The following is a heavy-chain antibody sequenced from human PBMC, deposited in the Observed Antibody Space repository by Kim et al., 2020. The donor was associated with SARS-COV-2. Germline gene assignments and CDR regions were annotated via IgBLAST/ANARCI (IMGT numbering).Heavy chain of an antibody. J-gene: IGHJ4*02. CDR1: GFTFSSYA. Sequence: GGSLRLSCSASGFTFSSYAMHWVRQAPGKGLEYVSAISSNGGSTYYADSVKGRFTISRDNSKNTLYLQMSSLGAEDTAVYYCVKDRRRNIVVVPAAVFDYWGQGTLVTVSS. D-gene: IGHD2-2*01. CDR3: VKDRRRNIVVVPAAVFDY. CDR2: ISSNGGST. V-gene: IGHV3-64D*06.